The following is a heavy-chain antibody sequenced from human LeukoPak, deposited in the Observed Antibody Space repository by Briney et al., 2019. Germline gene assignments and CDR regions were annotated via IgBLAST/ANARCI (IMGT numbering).Heavy chain of an antibody. Sequence: GGSLRLSCAGSGFIFNNYAMHWVRQPPGKGLEWVSGISWNSGSIDYADSVKGRFTISRDNAKNSLYLQMSSLRVEDTAFYYCAKDNRRHYTSGPNPDSLHWGQGALVTVSS. J-gene: IGHJ4*02. CDR2: ISWNSGSI. CDR3: AKDNRRHYTSGPNPDSLH. D-gene: IGHD6-19*01. CDR1: GFIFNNYA. V-gene: IGHV3-9*01.